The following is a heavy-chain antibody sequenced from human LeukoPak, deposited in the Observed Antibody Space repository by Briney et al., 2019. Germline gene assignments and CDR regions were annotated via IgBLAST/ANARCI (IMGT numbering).Heavy chain of an antibody. J-gene: IGHJ4*02. CDR2: IFGSGGST. Sequence: GGSLRLSCAASGFTFSSYAMYWVRQAPGKELEWVSGIFGSGGSTHYADSVKGRFTISRDNSKNTVYPQMNSLRAEDTAVYYCAKTTTGYSSGRFPGWPVDYWGQGTLVTVSS. V-gene: IGHV3-23*01. CDR3: AKTTTGYSSGRFPGWPVDY. D-gene: IGHD6-19*01. CDR1: GFTFSSYA.